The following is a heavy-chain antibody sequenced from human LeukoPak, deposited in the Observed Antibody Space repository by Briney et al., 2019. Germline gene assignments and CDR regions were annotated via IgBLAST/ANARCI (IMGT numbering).Heavy chain of an antibody. Sequence: SETLSLTCTVSGDSISSYYWSWIRQPAGKGLEWIGRIFSSGSTNYNPSLKSRVTLSVDTSKNQFSLKLSSVTAADTAVYYCARDHIIMVRGVYRSYWYFDLWGRGTLVTVSS. J-gene: IGHJ2*01. CDR2: IFSSGST. V-gene: IGHV4-4*07. D-gene: IGHD3-10*01. CDR3: ARDHIIMVRGVYRSYWYFDL. CDR1: GDSISSYY.